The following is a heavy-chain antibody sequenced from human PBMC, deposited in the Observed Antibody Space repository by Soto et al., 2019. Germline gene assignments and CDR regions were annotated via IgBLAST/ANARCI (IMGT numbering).Heavy chain of an antibody. CDR2: IYWDDDK. Sequence: QIALKESGATLVKPTQTLTLTCTVSGFSLNTYGVGVGWIRQPPGKGLEWLALIYWDDDKRYSPSLKTTPTITKHTSKNHVVLTITNMDPGDTVTYYCARALGSWGAYYYDYWGQGPLVTVSS. V-gene: IGHV2-5*02. J-gene: IGHJ4*02. CDR1: GFSLNTYGVG. CDR3: ARALGSWGAYYYDY. D-gene: IGHD3-16*01.